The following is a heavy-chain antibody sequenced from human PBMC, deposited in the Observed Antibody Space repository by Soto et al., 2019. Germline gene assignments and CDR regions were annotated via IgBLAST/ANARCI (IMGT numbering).Heavy chain of an antibody. Sequence: GGSLRLSCAASGFTFSSYAMHWVRQAPGKGLEWVAVISYDGSNKYYADSVKGRFTISRDNSKNTLYLQMNSLRAEDTAVYYCARGGFYRGYSYGPLYWGQGTLVTVSS. CDR3: ARGGFYRGYSYGPLY. J-gene: IGHJ4*02. D-gene: IGHD5-18*01. V-gene: IGHV3-30-3*01. CDR2: ISYDGSNK. CDR1: GFTFSSYA.